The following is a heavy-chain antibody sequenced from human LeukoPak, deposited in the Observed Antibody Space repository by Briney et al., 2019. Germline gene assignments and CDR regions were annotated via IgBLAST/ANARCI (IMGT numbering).Heavy chain of an antibody. D-gene: IGHD3-22*01. CDR2: IYYSGRT. CDR1: GDSVSRSDSY. CDR3: ARRHYFDSSGYLE. V-gene: IGHV4-39*01. J-gene: IGHJ1*01. Sequence: SETLSLTCTIFGDSVSRSDSYWDWIRQPPGKGREWIGTIYYSGRTYYSPSLKSRVTLSVDMSNNQFSLTLSSVTAADTELYFCARRHYFDSSGYLEWGQGTLVTVSS.